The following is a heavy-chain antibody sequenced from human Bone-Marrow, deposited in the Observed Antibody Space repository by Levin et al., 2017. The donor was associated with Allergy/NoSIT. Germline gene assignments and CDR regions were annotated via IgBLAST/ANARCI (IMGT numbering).Heavy chain of an antibody. J-gene: IGHJ4*02. V-gene: IGHV3-74*01. CDR3: ARGTRIDYFDY. CDR2: INSDGSST. Sequence: SCAASGFSFRSYSMHWVRQAPGKGLVWVSRINSDGSSTSYADSVKGRFTISRDNAKNTLYLQMNSLRGEDTAVYYCARGTRIDYFDYWGQGTLVTVSS. CDR1: GFSFRSYS. D-gene: IGHD2-15*01.